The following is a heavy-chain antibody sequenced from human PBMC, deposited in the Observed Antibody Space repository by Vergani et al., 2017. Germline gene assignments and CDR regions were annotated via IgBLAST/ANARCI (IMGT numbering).Heavy chain of an antibody. CDR2: ISGSDGST. CDR1: GFTSSSYA. CDR3: AKGSHYYYDSSGYFY. V-gene: IGHV3-23*01. J-gene: IGHJ4*02. D-gene: IGHD3-22*01. Sequence: EVQLLESGGGLVQPGGSLRLSCAASGFTSSSYAMSWVRQAPGKGLEWVSAISGSDGSTYYADSVKGRFTISRDNSKNTLYLQMNSLRAEDTAVYYCAKGSHYYYDSSGYFYWGQGTLVTVSS.